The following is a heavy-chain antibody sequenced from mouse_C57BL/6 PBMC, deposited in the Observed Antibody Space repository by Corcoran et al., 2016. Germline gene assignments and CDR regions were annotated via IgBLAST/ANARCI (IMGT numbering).Heavy chain of an antibody. CDR2: IYPGSGNT. CDR1: GYTFTDYY. J-gene: IGHJ1*03. V-gene: IGHV1-76*01. Sequence: QVQLQQSGPELVKPGASVKISCKASGYTFTDYYINWVKQRPGQGLEWIARIYPGSGNTYYNEKFKGKATLTAEKSSSTAYMQLSSLTSEDSAVYFCARYASSSYGYFDVWGTGTTVTVSS. D-gene: IGHD1-1*01. CDR3: ARYASSSYGYFDV.